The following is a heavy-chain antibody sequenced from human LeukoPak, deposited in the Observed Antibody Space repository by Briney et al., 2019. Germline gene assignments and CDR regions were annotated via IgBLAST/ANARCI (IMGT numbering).Heavy chain of an antibody. J-gene: IGHJ3*02. CDR2: IHYSGST. CDR1: GGSISSYY. V-gene: IGHV4-59*08. Sequence: PSKTLSLTCTVSGGSISSYYWSWIRQPPGKGLEWIAYIHYSGSTSSNPSLKSRVTISVDTSKNQFSLKLTSVTAADTAMYFCAAGYSSNWPYAFNIWGQGTMVTVSS. D-gene: IGHD6-13*01. CDR3: AAGYSSNWPYAFNI.